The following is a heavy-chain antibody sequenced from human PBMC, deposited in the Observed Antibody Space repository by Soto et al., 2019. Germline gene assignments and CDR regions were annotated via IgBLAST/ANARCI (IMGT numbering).Heavy chain of an antibody. CDR3: ARRARTATTHWGAFDV. CDR2: ISYSADKT. Sequence: EVQLLESGGGLVQPGGSLRLSCAASGFTFNTYVMNWVRQAPGKGLEWVSTISYSADKTHYADSVKGRFTISRDNSRASLFLQMNSLRADAAAVYYCARRARTATTHWGAFDVWGQGTMVTVSS. D-gene: IGHD1-7*01. J-gene: IGHJ3*01. CDR1: GFTFNTYV. V-gene: IGHV3-23*01.